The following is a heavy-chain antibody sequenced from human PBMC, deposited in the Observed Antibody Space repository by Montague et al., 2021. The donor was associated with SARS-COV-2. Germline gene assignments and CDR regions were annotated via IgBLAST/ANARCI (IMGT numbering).Heavy chain of an antibody. J-gene: IGHJ4*02. CDR2: ISAYNGNT. D-gene: IGHD3-22*01. Sequence: SVKVSCKASGYSFTSYAINWVRQAPGQGLEWMGWISAYNGNTNYAQKLQGRVTMTTHRSTNTAYMELRNLRSDDTAVYYYARGTSNYYNSSGYSDYWGQGTLVTVSS. V-gene: IGHV1-18*01. CDR3: ARGTSNYYNSSGYSDY. CDR1: GYSFTSYA.